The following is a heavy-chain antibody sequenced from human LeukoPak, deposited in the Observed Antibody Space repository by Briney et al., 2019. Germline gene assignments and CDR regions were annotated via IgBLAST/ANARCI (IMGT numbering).Heavy chain of an antibody. CDR2: IYSGGST. CDR1: GFTVSSNY. J-gene: IGHJ4*02. V-gene: IGHV3-66*01. CDR3: AKASSITMVRGVMDY. D-gene: IGHD3-10*01. Sequence: GGSLRLSCAASGFTVSSNYMSWVRQAPGKGLEWVSVIYSGGSTYYADSVQSRFTISRDNSKNTLYLQMNSLRAEDRAVYYCAKASSITMVRGVMDYWGQGTLVTVSS.